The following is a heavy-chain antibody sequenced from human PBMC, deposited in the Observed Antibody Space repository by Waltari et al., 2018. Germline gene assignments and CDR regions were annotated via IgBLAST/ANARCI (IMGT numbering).Heavy chain of an antibody. Sequence: EVQLVESGGGLVQPGGSLRLSCAVSDLPFSTYGMTWVRQAPGRGLEWVANINYDGSEKYYVDSVKGRFTISRDNARNSLYLQMNSLRAEDTAVYYCATYRWLGYWGQGTLVTVSS. D-gene: IGHD3-10*01. CDR1: DLPFSTYG. CDR2: INYDGSEK. CDR3: ATYRWLGY. V-gene: IGHV3-7*03. J-gene: IGHJ4*02.